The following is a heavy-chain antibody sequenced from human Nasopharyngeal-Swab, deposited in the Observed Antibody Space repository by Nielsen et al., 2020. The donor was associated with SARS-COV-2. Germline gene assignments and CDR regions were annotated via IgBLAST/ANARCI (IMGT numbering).Heavy chain of an antibody. V-gene: IGHV1-24*01. CDR1: GYTLTELS. CDR2: FDPEDGET. D-gene: IGHD3-9*01. Sequence: VKVSCKVSGYTLTELSMHWVRQAPGKGLEWMGGFDPEDGETIYAQKFQGRVTMTEDTSTDTAYMELSSLRSEDTAVYYCATGPGILTGANWFDPWGQGTLVTVSS. J-gene: IGHJ5*02. CDR3: ATGPGILTGANWFDP.